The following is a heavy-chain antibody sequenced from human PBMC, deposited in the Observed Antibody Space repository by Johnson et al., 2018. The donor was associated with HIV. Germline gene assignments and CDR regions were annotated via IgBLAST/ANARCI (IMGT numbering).Heavy chain of an antibody. CDR3: AKVRRMDAFDI. CDR1: GFTFSSYW. J-gene: IGHJ3*02. Sequence: VQLVESGGGLVQPGGSLRLSCAASGFTFSSYWMSWVRQAPGKGLEWVANIKQDGSEKYYVDSVKGRFTISRDNAKNTLYLQMNSLRAEDTAVYYCAKVRRMDAFDIWGQGTMVTVSS. CDR2: IKQDGSEK. D-gene: IGHD2/OR15-2a*01. V-gene: IGHV3-7*03.